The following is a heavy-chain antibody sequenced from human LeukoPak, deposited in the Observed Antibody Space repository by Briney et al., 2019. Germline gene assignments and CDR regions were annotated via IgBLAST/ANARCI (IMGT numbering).Heavy chain of an antibody. CDR3: AKGPNGLGELSFVDY. CDR1: GFTFDDYA. J-gene: IGHJ4*02. Sequence: QPGRSLRLSCAASGFTFDDYAMHWVRHAPGKGLEWVSGISWNSGSIGYADSVKGRFTISRDNAKNSLYLQMNSLRAEDTALYYCAKGPNGLGELSFVDYWGQGTLVTVSS. D-gene: IGHD3-16*02. CDR2: ISWNSGSI. V-gene: IGHV3-9*01.